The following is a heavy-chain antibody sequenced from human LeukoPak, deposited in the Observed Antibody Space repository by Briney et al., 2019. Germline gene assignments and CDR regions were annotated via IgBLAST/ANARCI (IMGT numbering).Heavy chain of an antibody. J-gene: IGHJ4*02. Sequence: PSETLSLTCTVSGGSISSYYGNCIRQPPGKGLEGIGYIYYSGSTNSNPSLKSRVTISLDTSKKQFSLKLSSVTAADTAMYYCASLDSRGYYRFDHWGQGTLVTVSS. V-gene: IGHV4-59*01. CDR3: ASLDSRGYYRFDH. CDR1: GGSISSYY. D-gene: IGHD3-22*01. CDR2: IYYSGST.